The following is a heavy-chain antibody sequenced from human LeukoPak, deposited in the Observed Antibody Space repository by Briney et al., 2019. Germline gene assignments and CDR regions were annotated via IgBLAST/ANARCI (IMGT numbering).Heavy chain of an antibody. D-gene: IGHD3-22*01. CDR2: IYYSGST. V-gene: IGHV4-39*07. Sequence: PSETLSLTCTVSGGSISSSSYYWGWIRQPPGKGLEWIGSIYYSGSTYYNPSLKSRVTISVDTSKNQFSLKLSSVTAADTAVYYCARDPLDSSGYYAPDYFDYWGQGTLVTVSS. J-gene: IGHJ4*02. CDR3: ARDPLDSSGYYAPDYFDY. CDR1: GGSISSSSYY.